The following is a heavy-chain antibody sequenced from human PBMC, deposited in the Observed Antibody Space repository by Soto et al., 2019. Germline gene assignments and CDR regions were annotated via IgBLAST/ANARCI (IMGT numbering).Heavy chain of an antibody. V-gene: IGHV4-30-4*01. CDR1: GGSISSGDYY. J-gene: IGHJ4*02. D-gene: IGHD6-19*01. CDR2: IYYSGST. CDR3: AKDLRRVAGYFDY. Sequence: PSETLSLTCTVSGGSISSGDYYWSWIRQPPGKGLEWIGYIYYSGSTYYNPSLKGRVTISVDTSKNQFSLKLSSVTAADTAVYYCAKDLRRVAGYFDYWGQGTLVTVSS.